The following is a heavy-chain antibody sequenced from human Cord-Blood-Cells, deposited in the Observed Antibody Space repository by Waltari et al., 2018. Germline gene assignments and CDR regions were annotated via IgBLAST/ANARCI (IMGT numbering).Heavy chain of an antibody. CDR2: IYYSGST. V-gene: IGHV4-39*01. J-gene: IGHJ6*02. Sequence: QLQLQESGPGLVKPSETLSLHCTVSGGSISSSSYYWGWIRQPPGKGLEWIGSIYYSGSTYYNPSLKSRVTISVDTSKNQFSLKLSSVTAADTAVYYCAGGSGSYYMGYYYGMDVWGQGTTVTVSS. D-gene: IGHD3-10*01. CDR1: GGSISSSSYY. CDR3: AGGSGSYYMGYYYGMDV.